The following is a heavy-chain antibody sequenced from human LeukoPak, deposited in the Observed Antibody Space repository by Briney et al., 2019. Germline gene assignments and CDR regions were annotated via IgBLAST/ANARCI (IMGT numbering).Heavy chain of an antibody. J-gene: IGHJ6*02. Sequence: ASVKVSCKASGYTFTSYYMHWVRQAPGQGLEWMGIINPSGGSTSYAQKFQGRVTMTRDTSTSTVYMELSSLRSEDTAVYYCAGEEPAYCGGDCYSYYYYGMDVWGQGTTVTVSS. V-gene: IGHV1-46*01. CDR2: INPSGGST. CDR3: AGEEPAYCGGDCYSYYYYGMDV. D-gene: IGHD2-21*02. CDR1: GYTFTSYY.